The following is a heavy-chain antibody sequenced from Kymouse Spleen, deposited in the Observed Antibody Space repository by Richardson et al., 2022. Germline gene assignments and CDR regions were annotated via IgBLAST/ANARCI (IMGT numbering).Heavy chain of an antibody. CDR2: IWYDGSNK. D-gene: IGHD4-17*01. Sequence: QVQLVESGGGVVQPGRSLRLSCAASGFTFSSYGMHWVRQAPGKGLEWVAVIWYDGSNKYYADSVKGRFTISRDNSKNTLYLQMNSLRAEDTAVYYCARGDGDYPFDYWGQGTLVTVSS. CDR3: ARGDGDYPFDY. V-gene: IGHV3-33*01. J-gene: IGHJ4*02. CDR1: GFTFSSYG.